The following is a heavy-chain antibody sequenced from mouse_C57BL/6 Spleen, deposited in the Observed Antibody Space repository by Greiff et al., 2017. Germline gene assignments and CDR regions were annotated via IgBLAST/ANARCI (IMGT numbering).Heavy chain of an antibody. J-gene: IGHJ3*01. CDR3: ARLDYDWCAY. D-gene: IGHD2-4*01. V-gene: IGHV5-9*01. Sequence: EVKLMESGGGLVKPGGSLKLSCAASGFTFSSYTMSWVRQTPEKRLEWVATISGGGGNTYYPDSVKGRFTISRDNAKNTLYLQMSSLRSEDTALYYCARLDYDWCAYWGQGTLVTVSA. CDR2: ISGGGGNT. CDR1: GFTFSSYT.